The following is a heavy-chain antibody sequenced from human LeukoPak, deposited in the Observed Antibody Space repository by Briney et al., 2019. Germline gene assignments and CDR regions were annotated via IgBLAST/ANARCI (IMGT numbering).Heavy chain of an antibody. CDR2: ISESGST. CDR1: GGSIGRYY. V-gene: IGHV4-59*01. J-gene: IGHJ6*03. D-gene: IGHD6-19*01. CDR3: ARAGAVTDYYYSYMDV. Sequence: SETLSLTCTVSGGSIGRYYWSWIRQPPGKGLEWIGDISESGSTDYNSSLKSRVTMSLDTSKNRFSLNLSSVPAADPAVYYCARAGAVTDYYYSYMDVWGKGTTVTISS.